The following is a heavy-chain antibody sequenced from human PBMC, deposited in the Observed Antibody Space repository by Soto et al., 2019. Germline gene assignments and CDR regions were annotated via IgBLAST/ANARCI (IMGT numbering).Heavy chain of an antibody. CDR2: IDPSDSYT. CDR3: ARHSGHNYYFDY. J-gene: IGHJ4*02. CDR1: VYIFTSYW. D-gene: IGHD5-12*01. V-gene: IGHV5-10-1*01. Sequence: GQSLKISCKVSVYIFTSYWITSLRQMPGKGLEYMGKIDPSDSYTNYSPAFQGHVTISGDRSTSTVYLQWSSLKASDTGMFYCARHSGHNYYFDYWGQGALVTVSS.